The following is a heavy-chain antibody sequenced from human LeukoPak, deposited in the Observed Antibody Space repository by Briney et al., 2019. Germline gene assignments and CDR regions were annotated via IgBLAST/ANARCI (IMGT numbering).Heavy chain of an antibody. CDR2: ITASGGST. D-gene: IGHD3-3*01. V-gene: IGHV3-23*01. J-gene: IGHJ4*02. CDR3: AKGLGFWSGYYTPFDY. Sequence: GGSLRLSCAASGFTFSSYAMSWVRQTPGKGLEWVSGITASGGSTYHADSVKGRFTVSRDNSINTLNLQMNDLRAEDTAIYYCAKGLGFWSGYYTPFDYWGQGSSVTVSS. CDR1: GFTFSSYA.